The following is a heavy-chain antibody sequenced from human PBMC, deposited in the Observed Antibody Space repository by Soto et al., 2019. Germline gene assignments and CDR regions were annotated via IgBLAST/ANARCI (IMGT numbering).Heavy chain of an antibody. D-gene: IGHD2-8*01. CDR1: GYRFSSYW. CDR3: ARQGSNGAYYYYGMDV. V-gene: IGHV5-51*01. CDR2: IYPGDSDT. Sequence: GESLKISCQGSGYRFSSYWIAWVRQMPGKGLEWMGIIYPGDSDTMYSPSFQGQVTFSADKSTSTAYLQWSSLKASDTAMYYCARQGSNGAYYYYGMDVWGQGTTVTVSS. J-gene: IGHJ6*02.